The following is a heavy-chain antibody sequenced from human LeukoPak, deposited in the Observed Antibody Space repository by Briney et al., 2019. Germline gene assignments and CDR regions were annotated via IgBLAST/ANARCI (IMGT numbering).Heavy chain of an antibody. V-gene: IGHV1-8*01. CDR2: MNPNSGNT. D-gene: IGHD2-15*01. CDR1: GYTFTSYD. CDR3: AREDCSGGSCYLGEEGY. Sequence: ASVKVSCKASGYTFTSYDINWVRQATGQGLEWMGWMNPNSGNTGYAQKFQGRVTMTRNTSISTAYMELSSLRSDDTAVYYCAREDCSGGSCYLGEEGYWGQGTLVTVSS. J-gene: IGHJ4*02.